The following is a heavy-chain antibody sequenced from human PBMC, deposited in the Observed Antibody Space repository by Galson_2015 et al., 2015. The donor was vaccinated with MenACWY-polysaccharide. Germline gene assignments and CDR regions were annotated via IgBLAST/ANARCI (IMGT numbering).Heavy chain of an antibody. V-gene: IGHV3-74*01. D-gene: IGHD6-6*01. CDR3: ARGITSSN. Sequence: SLRLSCEASGFTFNTHWMHWVRQAPGKGLMWVSRINRDGSNTDYADSVKGRFTISRDNAKNTLFLQMNSLRAEDTAVYYCARGITSSNWGQGTLVTVSS. J-gene: IGHJ4*02. CDR2: INRDGSNT. CDR1: GFTFNTHW.